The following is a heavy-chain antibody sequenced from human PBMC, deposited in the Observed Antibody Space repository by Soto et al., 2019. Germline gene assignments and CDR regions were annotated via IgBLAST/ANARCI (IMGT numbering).Heavy chain of an antibody. V-gene: IGHV3-23*01. D-gene: IGHD2-15*01. CDR2: ISGSGGST. CDR1: GFTFSSYA. J-gene: IGHJ4*02. Sequence: GGSLRLSCAASGFTFSSYAMSWVRQAPGKGLEWVSAISGSGGSTYYADSVKGRFTISRDNSKNTLYLQMNSLRAEDTAVYYCAKDRRSVVVVAATHYWGQGTLVTVSS. CDR3: AKDRRSVVVVAATHY.